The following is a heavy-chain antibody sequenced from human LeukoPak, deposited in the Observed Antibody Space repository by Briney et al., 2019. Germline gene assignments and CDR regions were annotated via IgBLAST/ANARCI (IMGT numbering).Heavy chain of an antibody. V-gene: IGHV4-4*07. D-gene: IGHD6-19*01. CDR3: ARGRAVASWFDP. J-gene: IGHJ5*02. CDR2: IYTSGST. Sequence: PSETLSLTCTVSSGSISSYYWSWIRQPAGKGLDWIGRIYTSGSTNYNPSLKSRVTMSVDTSKNQFSLRLSSVTAADTAVYYCARGRAVASWFDPWGQGTLVTVSS. CDR1: SGSISSYY.